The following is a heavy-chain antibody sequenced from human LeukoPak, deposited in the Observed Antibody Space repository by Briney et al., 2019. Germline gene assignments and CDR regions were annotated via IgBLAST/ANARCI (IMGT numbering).Heavy chain of an antibody. CDR2: IDSDGRGT. CDR3: ARGGFNHGFEL. CDR1: GFTFSRYW. Sequence: GGSLRLSCAASGFTFSRYWIHWVRQAPGKGLVWVSRIDSDGRGTIYADSVKGRFTISRDNAKNTLYLQMNSLRAEDTAIYYCARGGFNHGFELWGQGTMVTVSS. J-gene: IGHJ3*01. D-gene: IGHD1-14*01. V-gene: IGHV3-74*01.